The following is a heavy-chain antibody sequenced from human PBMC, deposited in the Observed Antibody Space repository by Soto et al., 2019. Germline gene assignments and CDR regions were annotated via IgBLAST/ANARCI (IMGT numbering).Heavy chain of an antibody. CDR2: IYYSGST. J-gene: IGHJ6*03. CDR1: GGSISSYY. D-gene: IGHD2-15*01. CDR3: ARRKVAATRSYYYYYMDV. V-gene: IGHV4-59*08. Sequence: SETLSLTCTVSGGSISSYYWSWIRQPPGKGLEWIGYIYYSGSTNYNPSLKSRVTISVDTSKNQFSLKLSSVTAADTAAYYCARRKVAATRSYYYYYMDVWGKGTTVTVSS.